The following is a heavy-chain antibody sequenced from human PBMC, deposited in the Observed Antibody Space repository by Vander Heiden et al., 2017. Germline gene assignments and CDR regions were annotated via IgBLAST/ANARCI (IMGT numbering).Heavy chain of an antibody. J-gene: IGHJ4*02. CDR2: IYYSGCT. CDR1: GGSIRSGDYY. V-gene: IGHV4-30-4*01. Sequence: QVQLQESGPGLAKPSQTLSLTCTVSGGSIRSGDYYWSWIRQPPGKGLEWIGYIYYSGCTYYNPSLKSRVTISVDTSKNQFSLKLSSVTAADTAVYYCAREWLPGPYFDYWGQGTLVTVSS. D-gene: IGHD5-12*01. CDR3: AREWLPGPYFDY.